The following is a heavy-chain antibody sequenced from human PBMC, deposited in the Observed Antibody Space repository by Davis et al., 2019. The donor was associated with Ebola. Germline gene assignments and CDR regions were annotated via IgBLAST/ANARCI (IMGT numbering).Heavy chain of an antibody. CDR3: ARGGGGFYGYYYYYGMDV. CDR2: ISSDETNK. CDR1: GFNFNIYA. D-gene: IGHD3-22*01. J-gene: IGHJ6*02. V-gene: IGHV3-30-3*01. Sequence: GESLKISCAVSGFNFNIYAMHWVRQAPGKGLEWVAIISSDETNKYYADSVKGRFTISRDNSQNTLYLQMSTLRAEDTAFYYCARGGGGFYGYYYYYGMDVWGQGTTVTVSS.